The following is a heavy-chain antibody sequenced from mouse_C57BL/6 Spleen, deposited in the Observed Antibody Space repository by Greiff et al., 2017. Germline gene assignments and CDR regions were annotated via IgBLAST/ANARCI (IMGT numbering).Heavy chain of an antibody. CDR3: ARDYYGNDY. J-gene: IGHJ2*01. Sequence: EVKVVESGGGLVKPGGSLKLSCAASGFTFSSYAMSWVRQTPEKRLEWVATISDGGSYTYYPDNVKGRFTISRDNAKNNLYLQMSHLKSEETAMYYCARDYYGNDYWGQGTTLTVSS. CDR2: ISDGGSYT. CDR1: GFTFSSYA. D-gene: IGHD2-1*01. V-gene: IGHV5-4*01.